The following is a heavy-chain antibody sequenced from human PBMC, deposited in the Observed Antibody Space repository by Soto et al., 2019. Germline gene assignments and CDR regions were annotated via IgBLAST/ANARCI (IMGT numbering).Heavy chain of an antibody. D-gene: IGHD6-19*01. J-gene: IGHJ4*02. CDR2: ISGSGGST. V-gene: IGHV3-23*01. Sequence: EVQLLESGGGLVQPGGSLRLSCAASGFTFSNYAMNWVRQAPGKGLEWVSVISGSGGSTYYADSVKGRFTISRDNSKNSVYLQMSSLRAEDTAVYYCASRNSGWYFDYWGQGTLVTVSS. CDR1: GFTFSNYA. CDR3: ASRNSGWYFDY.